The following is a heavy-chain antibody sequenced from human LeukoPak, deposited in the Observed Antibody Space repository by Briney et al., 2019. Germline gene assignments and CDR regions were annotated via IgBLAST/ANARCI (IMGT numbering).Heavy chain of an antibody. CDR2: INTNTGNP. D-gene: IGHD3-10*01. CDR3: AREFDSYYMDV. J-gene: IGHJ6*03. CDR1: GCTFTTYT. V-gene: IGHV7-4-1*02. Sequence: ASVKVSCKASGCTFTTYTIKWVRQAPGQGLEWMGWINTNTGNPTYAQGFTGRFVFSLDTSVSTAYLQISSLKAEDTAVYYCAREFDSYYMDVWGKGTTVTVSS.